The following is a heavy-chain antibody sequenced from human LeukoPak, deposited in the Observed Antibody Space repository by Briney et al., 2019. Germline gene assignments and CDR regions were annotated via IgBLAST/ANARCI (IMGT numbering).Heavy chain of an antibody. CDR3: ARDLLYDSSGIFDY. CDR2: ISSSSSYI. D-gene: IGHD3-22*01. Sequence: GGSLRLSCAASGFTFITYNMNWVRQAPGKGLEWVSSISSSSSYIYYAGSVKGRFTIARDNAKRSLYLQMNSLRAEDTAVYYCARDLLYDSSGIFDYWGQGTLVTVSS. J-gene: IGHJ4*02. CDR1: GFTFITYN. V-gene: IGHV3-21*01.